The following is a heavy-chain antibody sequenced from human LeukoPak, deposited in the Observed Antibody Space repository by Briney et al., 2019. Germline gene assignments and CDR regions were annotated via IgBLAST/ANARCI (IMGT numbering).Heavy chain of an antibody. CDR3: ARGNPMPGTHPIDY. J-gene: IGHJ4*02. CDR1: GFTFTSYG. Sequence: GGFLRLSCVASGFTFTSYGVHRVGQAPGKGLEWVAILWYDGNNKHYADSVKGRFTISRDTSTNTVYLQMNSLRAEDTAVYYCARGNPMPGTHPIDYWGRGILVTVSS. CDR2: LWYDGNNK. V-gene: IGHV3-33*01. D-gene: IGHD3-10*01.